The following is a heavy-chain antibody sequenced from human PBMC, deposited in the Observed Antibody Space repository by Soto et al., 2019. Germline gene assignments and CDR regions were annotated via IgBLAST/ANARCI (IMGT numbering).Heavy chain of an antibody. CDR2: IKQDGSEK. V-gene: IGHV3-7*03. CDR3: ASFGDTGGQYYYDSSGYYSYYYYGMDV. CDR1: GFTFSSYW. D-gene: IGHD3-22*01. Sequence: PGGSLRLSCAASGFTFSSYWMSWVRQAPGKGLEWVANIKQDGSEKYYVDSVKGRFTISRDNAKNSLYLQMSSLRAEDTAVYYCASFGDTGGQYYYDSSGYYSYYYYGMDVWGQGTTVTVSS. J-gene: IGHJ6*02.